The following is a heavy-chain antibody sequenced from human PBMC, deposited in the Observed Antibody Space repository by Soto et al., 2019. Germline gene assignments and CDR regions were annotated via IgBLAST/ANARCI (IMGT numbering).Heavy chain of an antibody. CDR2: ISNDGSDT. Sequence: EVQLVESGGGLVQPGGSLRLSCAASGLPFGDNWMHWVRQAPGKGLLWVSRISNDGSDTTYADSVRGRFTVSRDNAKNTLYLQMNCLRAEDTAVYYCARDSYSSATHWGHGTLVTVSS. V-gene: IGHV3-74*01. CDR1: GLPFGDNW. CDR3: ARDSYSSATH. J-gene: IGHJ4*01. D-gene: IGHD4-4*01.